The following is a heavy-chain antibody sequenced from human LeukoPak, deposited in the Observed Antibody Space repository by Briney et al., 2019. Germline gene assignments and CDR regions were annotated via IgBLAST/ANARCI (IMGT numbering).Heavy chain of an antibody. D-gene: IGHD5/OR15-5a*01. J-gene: IGHJ4*01. CDR3: LTRLRSTIGVDY. CDR2: IKSKTDGGAI. Sequence: GGSLRLSCAASGFSFTNAWMNWVRQAPGKGLEWVGRIKSKTDGGAIHYAAPVRGRFSISRDDSIITVYLQMDSLKADDTAVYYCLTRLRSTIGVDYWGQGTLVTVSS. CDR1: GFSFTNAW. V-gene: IGHV3-15*01.